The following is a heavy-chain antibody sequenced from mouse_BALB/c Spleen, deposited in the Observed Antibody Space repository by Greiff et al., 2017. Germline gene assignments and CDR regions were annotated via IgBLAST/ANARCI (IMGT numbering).Heavy chain of an antibody. CDR1: GYTFTSYW. CDR3: ARWDYGNFYFDY. CDR2: INPSTGYT. V-gene: IGHV1-7*01. D-gene: IGHD2-1*01. Sequence: QVQLQQSGADLAKPGASVKMSCKASGYTFTSYWMHWVKQRPGQGLEWIGYINPSTGYTEYNQKFKDKATLTADKSSSTAYMQLSSLTSEDSAVYYCARWDYGNFYFDYWGQGTTLTVSS. J-gene: IGHJ2*01.